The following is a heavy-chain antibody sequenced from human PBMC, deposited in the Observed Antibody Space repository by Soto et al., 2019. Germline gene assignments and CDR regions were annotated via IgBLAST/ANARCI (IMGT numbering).Heavy chain of an antibody. Sequence: QVQLQESGPGLVKPSQTLSLTCTVSGGSISSGGYYWSWIRQHPGKGLEWIGYIYYSGSTYYNPSLKSRVTISVDTSKNQFSLKLSSVTAADTAVYYCAREGTSFGELLYSPQKKAYYYGMDVWGQGTTVTVSS. CDR1: GGSISSGGYY. CDR2: IYYSGST. CDR3: AREGTSFGELLYSPQKKAYYYGMDV. V-gene: IGHV4-31*03. J-gene: IGHJ6*02. D-gene: IGHD3-10*01.